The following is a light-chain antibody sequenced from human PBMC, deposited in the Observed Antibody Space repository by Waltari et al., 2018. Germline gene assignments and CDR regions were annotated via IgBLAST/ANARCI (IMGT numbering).Light chain of an antibody. Sequence: AIQMTQSPSSLSAAVGDRVTLTCRASQGIRNDLGWYQQRPGKAPKLLIYSASHLQSGVPPRFSGSGSGTDFTLTIDSLQPEDFATYYCLQDYNYPWTFGQGTKVEI. J-gene: IGKJ1*01. V-gene: IGKV1-6*01. CDR2: SAS. CDR1: QGIRND. CDR3: LQDYNYPWT.